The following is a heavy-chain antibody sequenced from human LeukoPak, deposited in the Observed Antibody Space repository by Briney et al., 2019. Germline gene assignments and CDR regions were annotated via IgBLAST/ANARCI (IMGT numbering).Heavy chain of an antibody. Sequence: SQTLSLTCAISGDSVSSNSAAWNWYRQSPSRPLEWLGRTYYRSKWYNDYAVSVKSRITINPDTSKNQFSLKLSSVTAADTAVYYCARDDTRVASDWYFDLWGRGTLVTVSS. CDR1: GDSVSSNSAA. V-gene: IGHV6-1*01. CDR2: TYYRSKWYN. D-gene: IGHD4-23*01. J-gene: IGHJ2*01. CDR3: ARDDTRVASDWYFDL.